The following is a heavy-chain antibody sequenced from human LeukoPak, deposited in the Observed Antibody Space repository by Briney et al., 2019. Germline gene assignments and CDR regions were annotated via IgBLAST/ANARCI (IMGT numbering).Heavy chain of an antibody. J-gene: IGHJ6*02. Sequence: GRSLRLSCAASGFTFSSYGMHWVRQAPGKGLEWVAAIWDDGSNKYYADSVKGRFTISRDNSKNTLYLQMNSLRAEDTAVYYCARVYCSGGSCYSNYYYYYGMDVWGQGITVTVSS. CDR3: ARVYCSGGSCYSNYYYYYGMDV. CDR1: GFTFSSYG. D-gene: IGHD2-15*01. V-gene: IGHV3-33*01. CDR2: IWDDGSNK.